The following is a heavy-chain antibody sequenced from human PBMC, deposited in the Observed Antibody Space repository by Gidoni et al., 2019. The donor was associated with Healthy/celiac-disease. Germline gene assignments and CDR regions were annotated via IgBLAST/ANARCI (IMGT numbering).Heavy chain of an antibody. D-gene: IGHD1-26*01. Sequence: QVQLVQSGAAVKKPRASVKVSCKVSVYTLTELSMHWVRQAPGKGLEWMVGFDPEDGETIYAKKFQGRVTMTEDTSTDTAYMELSSLRSEDTAVYYCATAEWELPHDAFDIWGQGTMVTVSS. CDR1: VYTLTELS. CDR2: FDPEDGET. J-gene: IGHJ3*02. V-gene: IGHV1-24*01. CDR3: ATAEWELPHDAFDI.